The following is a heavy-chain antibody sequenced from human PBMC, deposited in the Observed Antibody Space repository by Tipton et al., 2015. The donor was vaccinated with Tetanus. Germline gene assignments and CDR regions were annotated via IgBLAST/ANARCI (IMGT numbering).Heavy chain of an antibody. V-gene: IGHV4-34*01. CDR1: GGSFSAYY. CDR2: INHSGST. CDR3: ARHLYGYWFDP. D-gene: IGHD3-10*01. Sequence: TLSLTCAVYGGSFSAYYWSWIRQSPGKGLEWIGEINHSGSTTYSPSFKSRVTIAVDTSQNLFSLRLTSVTAADTAVYYCARHLYGYWFDPWGQGALVTVSS. J-gene: IGHJ5*02.